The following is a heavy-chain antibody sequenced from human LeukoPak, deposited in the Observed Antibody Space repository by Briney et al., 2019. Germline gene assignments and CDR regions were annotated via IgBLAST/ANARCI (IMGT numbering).Heavy chain of an antibody. Sequence: GASVKVSCKVSGYTLTELSMHWVRQAPGQGLEWMGILNPSGGSTSYSQKFQGRATLTRATSTSTVYMELSSLRSEDTAVYYCASVYNYGMDVWGQGTTVIVSS. CDR2: LNPSGGST. CDR1: GYTLTELS. J-gene: IGHJ6*02. V-gene: IGHV1-46*01. CDR3: ASVYNYGMDV.